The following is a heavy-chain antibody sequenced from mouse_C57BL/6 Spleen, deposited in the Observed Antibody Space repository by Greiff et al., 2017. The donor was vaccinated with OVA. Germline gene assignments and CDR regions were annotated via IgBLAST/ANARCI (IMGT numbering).Heavy chain of an antibody. Sequence: VQLQQPGAELVMPGASVKLSCKASGYTFTSYWMHWVKQRPGQGLEWIGGIDPSDSYTNYNQKFKGKSTLTVDKSSSTAYMQLSSLTSEDSAVYYCARNYDYDGNFDYWGQGTTLTVSS. D-gene: IGHD2-4*01. V-gene: IGHV1-69*01. CDR2: IDPSDSYT. CDR3: ARNYDYDGNFDY. CDR1: GYTFTSYW. J-gene: IGHJ2*01.